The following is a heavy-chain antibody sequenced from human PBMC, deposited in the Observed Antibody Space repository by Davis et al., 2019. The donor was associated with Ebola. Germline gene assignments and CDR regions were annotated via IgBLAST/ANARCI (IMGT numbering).Heavy chain of an antibody. Sequence: AASVKVSCKASGYTFTDHFMHWVRQAPGQRLELMGWISAANGNAKYSQKFQGRVTITTDTSASTTYMELSSLRSEDTAVYFCASHYYGTSGHLDYWGQGSQVTVSS. J-gene: IGHJ4*02. CDR2: ISAANGNA. D-gene: IGHD3-10*01. CDR3: ASHYYGTSGHLDY. CDR1: GYTFTDHF. V-gene: IGHV1-3*01.